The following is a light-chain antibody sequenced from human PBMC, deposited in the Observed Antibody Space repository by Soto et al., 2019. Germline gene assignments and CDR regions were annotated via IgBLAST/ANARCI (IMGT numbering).Light chain of an antibody. CDR1: SSNIVIHY. CDR2: SDN. CDR3: AAWDDSLSGVV. Sequence: QSVLTQPPSASGTPGQRVTLSCSGSSSNIVIHYVYWYQQLPGTAPRLLIYSDNQRPSGVPERFSGSKSGTSASLAISGLRSEDEAEYFCAAWDDSLSGVVFGGGTKLTVL. J-gene: IGLJ2*01. V-gene: IGLV1-47*02.